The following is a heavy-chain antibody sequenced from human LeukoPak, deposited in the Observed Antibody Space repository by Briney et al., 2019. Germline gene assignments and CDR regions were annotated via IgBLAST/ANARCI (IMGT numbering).Heavy chain of an antibody. J-gene: IGHJ4*02. Sequence: GGSLRLYCAASGFTFSSYWMSWVRQAPGKGLEWVANVKQDGSEKYYVDSVKGRFTISRDNAKNSLYLQMNSLRAEDTAVYYCARDRSGSYVGITDYWGRGTLVTVSS. V-gene: IGHV3-7*01. CDR1: GFTFSSYW. CDR2: VKQDGSEK. CDR3: ARDRSGSYVGITDY. D-gene: IGHD1-26*01.